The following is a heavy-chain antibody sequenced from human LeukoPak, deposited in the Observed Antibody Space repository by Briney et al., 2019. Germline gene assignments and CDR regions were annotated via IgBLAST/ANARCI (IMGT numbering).Heavy chain of an antibody. CDR3: ATDLEPYYYGSGSYLGWFDP. J-gene: IGHJ5*02. V-gene: IGHV1-18*01. D-gene: IGHD3-10*01. CDR2: ISAYNGNT. Sequence: ASVKVSCKASGYTFTSYGISWVRQAPGQGLEWMGWISAYNGNTNYAQKLQGRVTMTTDTSTSTAYMELRSLRSDDTAVYYCATDLEPYYYGSGSYLGWFDPWGQGTLVTVSS. CDR1: GYTFTSYG.